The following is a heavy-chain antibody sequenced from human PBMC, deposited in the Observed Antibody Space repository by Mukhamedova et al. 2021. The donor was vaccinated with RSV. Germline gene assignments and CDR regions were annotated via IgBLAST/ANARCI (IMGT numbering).Heavy chain of an antibody. D-gene: IGHD3-3*01. CDR3: AREEETISGVFVPREMFLSE. Sequence: YDGRTKHYGDSVKGRFTISRDNSKNTLYLQMDSLRGEDTALYYCAREEETISGVFVPREMFLSEWGQGTLVIVSS. V-gene: IGHV3-30*01. CDR2: YDGRTK. J-gene: IGHJ3*01.